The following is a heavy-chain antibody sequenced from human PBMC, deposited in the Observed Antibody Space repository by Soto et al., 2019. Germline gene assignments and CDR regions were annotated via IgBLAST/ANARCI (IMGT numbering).Heavy chain of an antibody. V-gene: IGHV3-48*02. CDR1: GFSFSSYA. Sequence: GGSLRLSCAASGFSFSSYAMNWVRQAPGKGLEWVSFISGRGTTIYYADSVKGRFTVSRDNAQNSLFLQVDSLRDEDTAVYYCARLGFCPGTNCNPYFYYSAMDIWGQGTAVTVSS. CDR3: ARLGFCPGTNCNPYFYYSAMDI. J-gene: IGHJ6*02. CDR2: ISGRGTTI. D-gene: IGHD2-8*02.